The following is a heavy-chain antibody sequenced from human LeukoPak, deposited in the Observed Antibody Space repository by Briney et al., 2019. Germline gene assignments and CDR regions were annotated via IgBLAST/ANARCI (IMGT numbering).Heavy chain of an antibody. D-gene: IGHD2-2*01. CDR2: INHSGST. V-gene: IGHV4-34*01. CDR3: ARHGCSSTSCIPFWFDP. J-gene: IGHJ5*02. CDR1: GGSFSGYY. Sequence: SETLSLTCAVYGGSFSGYYWSWIRQPPGKGLEWIGEINHSGSTNYNPSLKSRVTISVDTSKNQFSLKLSSVTAADAAVYYCARHGCSSTSCIPFWFDPWGQGTLVTVSS.